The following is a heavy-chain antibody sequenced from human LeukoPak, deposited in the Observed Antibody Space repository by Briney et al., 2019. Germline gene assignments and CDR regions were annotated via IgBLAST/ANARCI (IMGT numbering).Heavy chain of an antibody. CDR3: AKDDSPVY. CDR2: ISYDGSNK. J-gene: IGHJ4*02. D-gene: IGHD2-21*01. CDR1: GFTFSSYA. V-gene: IGHV3-30*04. Sequence: GGSLRLSCAASGFTFSSYAMHWVRQAPGKGLEWVAVISYDGSNKYYADSVKGRFTISRDNSKNTLYLQMNSLRAEDTAVYYCAKDDSPVYWGQGTLVTVSS.